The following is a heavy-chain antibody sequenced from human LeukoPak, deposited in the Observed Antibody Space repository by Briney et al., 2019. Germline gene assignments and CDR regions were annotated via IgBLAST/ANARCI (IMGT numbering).Heavy chain of an antibody. J-gene: IGHJ4*02. Sequence: GGSLRLLCAASGFTFSSYAMHWVRQAPGKGLEWVAVISYDGSNKYYADSVKGRFTISRDNSKNTLYLQMNSLRAEDTAVYYCARAGIVATNDYWGQGTLVTVSS. CDR2: ISYDGSNK. CDR3: ARAGIVATNDY. D-gene: IGHD5-12*01. V-gene: IGHV3-30*04. CDR1: GFTFSSYA.